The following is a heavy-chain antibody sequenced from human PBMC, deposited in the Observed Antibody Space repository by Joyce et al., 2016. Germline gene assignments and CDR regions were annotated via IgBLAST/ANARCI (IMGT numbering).Heavy chain of an antibody. D-gene: IGHD3-9*01. Sequence: QVQLVQSGAEVKKPGSSVKVSCKASGGTFSSHAIHWVRQAPGQGLEWMGGFIPVCGKVNYAHKFQGRVSIPADKSTSTACMELSSLKSEDTAVYYCAREGDFDPPLGYHYGLDVWGQGTTVTVSS. J-gene: IGHJ6*01. CDR1: GGTFSSHA. CDR3: AREGDFDPPLGYHYGLDV. CDR2: FIPVCGKV. V-gene: IGHV1-69*06.